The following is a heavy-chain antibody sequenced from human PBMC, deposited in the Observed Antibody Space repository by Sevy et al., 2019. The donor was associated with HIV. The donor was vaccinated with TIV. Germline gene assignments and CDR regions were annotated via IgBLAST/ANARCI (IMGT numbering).Heavy chain of an antibody. CDR1: GYTFTGYY. CDR3: AREGSVVPEYFQH. D-gene: IGHD2-15*01. V-gene: IGHV1-2*02. J-gene: IGHJ1*01. Sequence: ASVKVSCKASGYTFTGYYMHWVRQAPGQGLEWMGWINPNSGGTNYAQKFQGRVTMTRDTSISTAYMELSRLRSDDTAMYYCAREGSVVPEYFQHWGQGTLVTVSS. CDR2: INPNSGGT.